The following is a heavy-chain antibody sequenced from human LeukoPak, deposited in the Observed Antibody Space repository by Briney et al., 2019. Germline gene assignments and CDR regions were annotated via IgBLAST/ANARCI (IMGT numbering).Heavy chain of an antibody. D-gene: IGHD3-10*01. CDR3: ARGLLWFGSRRNPVDY. CDR2: INHSGST. Sequence: SETLSLTCAVYGGSFSGYYWSWIRQPPGKGLEWIWEINHSGSTNYNPSLQRRVTISVDTSKNQFSLKLSSVTAADTAVYYCARGLLWFGSRRNPVDYWGQGTLVTVSS. CDR1: GGSFSGYY. J-gene: IGHJ4*02. V-gene: IGHV4-34*01.